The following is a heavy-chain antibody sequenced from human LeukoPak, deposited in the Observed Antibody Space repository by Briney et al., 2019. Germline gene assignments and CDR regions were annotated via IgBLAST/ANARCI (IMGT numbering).Heavy chain of an antibody. Sequence: SRTLSLTCNVSGVATRSGDYYWSWIRQHPRKGLEWIGFIYDYSGSTYYNPSLKSRVTISVDTSKNQFSLKLSSVTAADTAVYYCARAPHYDRSGYNYDMYYFDYWGQGTLVTVSS. J-gene: IGHJ4*02. CDR1: GVATRSGDYY. V-gene: IGHV4-31*03. D-gene: IGHD3-22*01. CDR3: ARAPHYDRSGYNYDMYYFDY. CDR2: IYDYSGST.